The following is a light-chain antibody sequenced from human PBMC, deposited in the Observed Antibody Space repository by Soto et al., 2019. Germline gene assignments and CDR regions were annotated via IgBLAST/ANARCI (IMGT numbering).Light chain of an antibody. CDR3: SSYTTSSTYV. J-gene: IGLJ1*01. CDR2: DVS. Sequence: QSLLTQPPSLPGYPGQSITIPCPRARSDVGAYNYVAWCQQHPGKGPKLLIYDVSNRPSGFSSRFSGSKSGNTASLTISGLRAEDEADYFCSSYTTSSTYVFGTG. V-gene: IGLV2-14*01. CDR1: RSDVGAYNY.